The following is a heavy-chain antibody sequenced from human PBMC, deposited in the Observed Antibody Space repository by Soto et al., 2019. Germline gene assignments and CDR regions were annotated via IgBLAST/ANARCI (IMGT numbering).Heavy chain of an antibody. D-gene: IGHD4-17*01. CDR2: INPSGGST. J-gene: IGHJ3*02. CDR1: GYTFTSYY. CDR3: ARSGPTVTTEHGNDAFDI. Sequence: ASVKVSCKASGYTFTSYYMHWVRQAPGQGLEWMGIINPSGGSTSYAQKLQGRVTMTRDTSTSTVYMELSSLRSEDTAVYYCARSGPTVTTEHGNDAFDIWGQGTMVTVSS. V-gene: IGHV1-46*01.